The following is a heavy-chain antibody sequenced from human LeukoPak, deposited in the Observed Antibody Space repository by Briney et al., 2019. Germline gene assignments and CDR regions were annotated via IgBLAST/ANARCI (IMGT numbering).Heavy chain of an antibody. D-gene: IGHD5-24*01. CDR2: ICGSGGTT. Sequence: GGSLRPSCAASGITFSTYARTWVRQAPGKGLEWVSTICGSGGTTYYADSVKGRFRISRDNSKNTLSLEMNSPRVEDTAVYYCAKDRGDGYGVGPDYWGQGTLVTVSS. CDR3: AKDRGDGYGVGPDY. J-gene: IGHJ4*02. V-gene: IGHV3-23*01. CDR1: GITFSTYA.